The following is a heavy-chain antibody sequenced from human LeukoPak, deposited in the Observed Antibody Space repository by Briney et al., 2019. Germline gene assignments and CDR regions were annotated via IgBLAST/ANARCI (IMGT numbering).Heavy chain of an antibody. CDR3: ARVEVLARDENWFDP. V-gene: IGHV1-46*01. CDR1: GSTFTSYY. Sequence: ASVKVSCKASGSTFTSYYMHWVRQAPGQGLEWMGIINPSGGSTSYAQKFQGRVTMTRDTSTSTVYMELSSLRSEDTAVYYCARVEVLARDENWFDPWGQGTLVTVSS. CDR2: INPSGGST. D-gene: IGHD3-10*01. J-gene: IGHJ5*02.